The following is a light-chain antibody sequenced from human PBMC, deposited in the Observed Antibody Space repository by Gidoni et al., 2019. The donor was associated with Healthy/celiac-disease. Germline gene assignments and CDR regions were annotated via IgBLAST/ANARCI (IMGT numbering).Light chain of an antibody. CDR1: QSVSSN. V-gene: IGKV3-15*01. J-gene: IGKJ1*01. CDR2: GAS. CDR3: QQYNNWPPWT. Sequence: EIVMTQSPANLSVSPGERATLACRASQSVSSNLAWYQQKPGQAPRLLIYGASTRATCIPARFSGSGSGTEFTLTIRSLQSEDFAVYYCQQYNNWPPWTFGQGTKVEIK.